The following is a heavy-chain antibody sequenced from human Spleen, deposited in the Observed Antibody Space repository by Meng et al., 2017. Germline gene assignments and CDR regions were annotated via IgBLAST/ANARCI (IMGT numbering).Heavy chain of an antibody. D-gene: IGHD3-22*01. Sequence: QLQLQESGSGLVKPSQTLSLTGPVSGGSISSVGYSWSWIRQPPGKGLEWIGYIYHSGSTYYNPSLKSRVTISLDKSKNQFSLKLRSVTAADTAVYYCARGLGDTSGYYFDYWGQGTLVTVSS. CDR2: IYHSGST. V-gene: IGHV4-30-2*01. J-gene: IGHJ4*02. CDR3: ARGLGDTSGYYFDY. CDR1: GGSISSVGYS.